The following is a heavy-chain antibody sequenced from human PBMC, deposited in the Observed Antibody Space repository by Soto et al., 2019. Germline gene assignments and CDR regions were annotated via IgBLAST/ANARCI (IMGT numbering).Heavy chain of an antibody. D-gene: IGHD5-18*01. Sequence: QVQLQQWGAGLLKPSENLSLTCAVYGGSFSGYYWIWVRQPPGKGLAWIGEINHSGSTNYNPSLKCRVTISVDTSKNQFSLKLSSVTAADTAVYYCASTWIQRWLVDYYGMDVWGQGTTVTFSS. CDR3: ASTWIQRWLVDYYGMDV. J-gene: IGHJ6*02. CDR2: INHSGST. CDR1: GGSFSGYY. V-gene: IGHV4-34*01.